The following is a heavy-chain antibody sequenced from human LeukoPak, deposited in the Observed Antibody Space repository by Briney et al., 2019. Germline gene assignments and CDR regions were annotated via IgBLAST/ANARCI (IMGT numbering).Heavy chain of an antibody. CDR1: GGSISSYY. J-gene: IGHJ4*02. CDR2: IYTSGST. D-gene: IGHD3-9*01. CDR3: ARTNYDILTGYGHGYFDY. V-gene: IGHV4-4*07. Sequence: SETLSLTCTVSGGSISSYYWSWLRQPAGKGLEWIGRIYTSGSTNYNPSLKSRVTMSVDTSKNQFSLKLSSVTAADTAVYYCARTNYDILTGYGHGYFDYWGQGTLVTVSS.